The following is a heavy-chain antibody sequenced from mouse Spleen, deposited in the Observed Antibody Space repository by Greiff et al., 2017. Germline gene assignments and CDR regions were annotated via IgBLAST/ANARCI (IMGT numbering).Heavy chain of an antibody. CDR3: ARGDYYDGTWYFDV. D-gene: IGHD1-1*02. Sequence: EVQLVESGPELVKPGASVKISCKASGYSFTDYNMNWVKQSNGKSLEWIGVINPNYGTTSYNQKFKGKATLTVDQSSSTAYMQLNSLTSEDSAVYYCARGDYYDGTWYFDVWGAGTTVTVSS. J-gene: IGHJ1*01. V-gene: IGHV1-39*01. CDR1: GYSFTDYN. CDR2: INPNYGTT.